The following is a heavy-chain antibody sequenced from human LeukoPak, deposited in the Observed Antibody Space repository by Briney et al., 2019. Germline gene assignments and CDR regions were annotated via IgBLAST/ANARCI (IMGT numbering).Heavy chain of an antibody. D-gene: IGHD2-8*01. CDR1: GASISSGIYF. CDR3: ARALCINGICEWFDP. J-gene: IGHJ5*02. CDR2: VQTSGGT. Sequence: SQALSLTCTVSGASISSGIYFWSWIRQPVGKGLEWIGRVQTSGGTNYNPSLESRVTISIDTSKNQFSLTLRSVTAADTAVYYCARALCINGICEWFDPWGQGTLVTVSS. V-gene: IGHV4-61*02.